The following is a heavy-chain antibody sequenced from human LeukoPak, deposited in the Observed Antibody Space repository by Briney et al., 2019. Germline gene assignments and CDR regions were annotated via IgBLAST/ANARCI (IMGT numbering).Heavy chain of an antibody. CDR3: TRGWSPIL. CDR1: GFSISSFW. V-gene: IGHV3-7*01. CDR2: IKQDGSET. Sequence: EGSLRLSCVVSGFSISSFWMSWVRQAPGQGLESVATIKQDGSETHYVDSVKGRFTISRDNAKNSLWLQVDSLRVEDTAVYYCTRGWSPILWGQGTLVTVSS. J-gene: IGHJ4*02.